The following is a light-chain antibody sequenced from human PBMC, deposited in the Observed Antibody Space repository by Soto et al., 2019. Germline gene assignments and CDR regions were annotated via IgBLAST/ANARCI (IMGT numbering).Light chain of an antibody. Sequence: VLTQPPSLSVAPGKTASITCGGNYIGSRSVHWYQQKPGQAPVLVIDYDSDRPSGIPERFSGSNSGNTATLTISRVEAGDEGDYYCQVWDSVSDHPGVFGGGTKLTVL. CDR2: YDS. J-gene: IGLJ2*01. CDR3: QVWDSVSDHPGV. V-gene: IGLV3-21*04. CDR1: YIGSRS.